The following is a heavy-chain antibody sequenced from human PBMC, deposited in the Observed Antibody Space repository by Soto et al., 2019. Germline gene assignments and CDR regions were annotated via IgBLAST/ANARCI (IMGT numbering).Heavy chain of an antibody. D-gene: IGHD5-18*01. CDR3: ARDPVDTSMLTGYYGMDV. CDR2: IIPNFGTT. CDR1: GGSFSSDA. J-gene: IGHJ6*02. Sequence: SVKVSCKASGGSFSSDAIDWVRQAPGQGLEWMGGIIPNFGTTNYAQKFQGRATITADESTSTVYMELSSLRSEDTAVYYCARDPVDTSMLTGYYGMDVWGQGTTVTVSS. V-gene: IGHV1-69*13.